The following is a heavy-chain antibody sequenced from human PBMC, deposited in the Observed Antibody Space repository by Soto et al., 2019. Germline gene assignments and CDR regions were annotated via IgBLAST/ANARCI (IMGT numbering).Heavy chain of an antibody. CDR2: IYWDNDK. V-gene: IGHV2-5*02. D-gene: IGHD3-10*01. CDR1: GFSLNTRGVG. CDR3: AHNNYYGSGSVY. J-gene: IGHJ4*02. Sequence: QITLKESGPPLVKPTQTLTLTCAFSGFSLNTRGVGVGWIRQPPGKALEWLALIYWDNDKRYSPSLKSRLTIPKDPPKYPVVLMMTDMDPVDTATYYCAHNNYYGSGSVYWGQGTLVTVSS.